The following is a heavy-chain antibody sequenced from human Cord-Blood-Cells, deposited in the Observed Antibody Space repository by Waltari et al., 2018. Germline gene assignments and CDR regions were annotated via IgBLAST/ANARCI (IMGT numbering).Heavy chain of an antibody. D-gene: IGHD3-22*01. V-gene: IGHV4-34*01. CDR3: ARTLYDSSGYYSDAFDI. CDR1: GGSFSGYY. J-gene: IGHJ3*02. Sequence: QVQLQQWGAGLLKPSETLSLTCAVYGGSFSGYYWSWIRQPPGKGLEWIGEINHSGSTNYNPSLKRRVTISVDTSKNQFSLKLSSVTAAGTAVYYCARTLYDSSGYYSDAFDIWGQGTMVTVSS. CDR2: INHSGST.